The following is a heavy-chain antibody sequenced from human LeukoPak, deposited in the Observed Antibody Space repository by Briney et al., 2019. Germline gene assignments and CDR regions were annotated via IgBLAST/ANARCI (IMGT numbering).Heavy chain of an antibody. CDR3: ARGVLDSSGYYFDY. CDR2: IYYSGST. J-gene: IGHJ4*02. CDR1: GGSISSYY. D-gene: IGHD3-22*01. Sequence: SETLSLTCTVSGGSISSYYWSWIRQPPGKGLEWIGYIYYSGSTNYNPSLKSRVTISVDTSKNQFSLKLSSVTAADTAVYYCARGVLDSSGYYFDYWGQGTLVTASS. V-gene: IGHV4-59*01.